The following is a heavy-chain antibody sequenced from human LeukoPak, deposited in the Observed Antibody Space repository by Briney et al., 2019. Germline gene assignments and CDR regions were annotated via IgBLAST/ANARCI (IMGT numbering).Heavy chain of an antibody. V-gene: IGHV3-15*01. Sequence: AGGSLRLSCAASGFTLNNPWMSWVRQAPGKGQEWVGRIKSTTDGGTTDYAAPVKGRFTISRDDSRNTLYLQMHSLKMEDTAVYYCTTGHSSLDYWGQGTLVTVSS. J-gene: IGHJ4*02. CDR1: GFTLNNPW. CDR2: IKSTTDGGTT. CDR3: TTGHSSLDY. D-gene: IGHD3-22*01.